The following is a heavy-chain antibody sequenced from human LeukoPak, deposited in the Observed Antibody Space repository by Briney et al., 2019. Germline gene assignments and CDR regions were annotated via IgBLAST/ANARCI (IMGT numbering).Heavy chain of an antibody. CDR2: INPNSGDT. CDR1: GYTFTDYY. Sequence: ASVTVSCKASGYTFTDYYVHWVRPAPGQGLEWLGWINPNSGDTNYVQKFHGRVTMTTDTSITTAYMDLSRLTSDDTAVYWCARGGQDYDVLTGYHYFFDHWGQGTLVTVSS. V-gene: IGHV1-2*02. J-gene: IGHJ4*02. CDR3: ARGGQDYDVLTGYHYFFDH. D-gene: IGHD3-9*01.